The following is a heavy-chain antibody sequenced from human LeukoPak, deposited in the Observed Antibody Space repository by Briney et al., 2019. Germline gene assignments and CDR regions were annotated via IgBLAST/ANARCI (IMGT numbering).Heavy chain of an antibody. V-gene: IGHV3-NL1*01. CDR2: IYSGGST. CDR3: ARPITIFGVVIIPFDY. J-gene: IGHJ4*02. CDR1: GFIFSNYG. D-gene: IGHD3-3*01. Sequence: GGSLRLSCAASGFIFSNYGMHWVRQAPGKGLEWVSVIYSGGSTYYADSVKGRFTISRDNSKNTLYLQMNSLRAEDTAVYYCARPITIFGVVIIPFDYWGQGTLVTVSS.